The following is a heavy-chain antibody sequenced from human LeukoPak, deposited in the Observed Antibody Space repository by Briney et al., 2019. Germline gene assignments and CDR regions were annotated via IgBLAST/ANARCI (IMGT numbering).Heavy chain of an antibody. CDR1: GFTFSRYW. V-gene: IGHV3-74*01. CDR3: ARAGTIYMSD. D-gene: IGHD2/OR15-2a*01. Sequence: PGGSLRLSCAASGFTFSRYWMHWVRQAPGKGPVWVSRINSDGSSTSYADSVKGRFTISRDNAKNTLYLQMNSLRAEDTAVYYCARAGTIYMSDWGQGTLVTVSS. CDR2: INSDGSST. J-gene: IGHJ4*02.